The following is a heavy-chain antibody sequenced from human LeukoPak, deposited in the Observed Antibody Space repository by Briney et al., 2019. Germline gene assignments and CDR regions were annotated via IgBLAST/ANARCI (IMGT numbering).Heavy chain of an antibody. J-gene: IGHJ4*02. V-gene: IGHV3-7*01. D-gene: IGHD2-2*01. CDR1: GFTFSSYW. CDR2: IKQDGGEK. CDR3: AKVMGIVVPAANDY. Sequence: GGPLRLSCAASGFTFSSYWMNWVRQAPGKGLEWVANIKQDGGEKYYVDSVKGRFTISRDNAKNSLYLQMNSLRAEDTAVYYCAKVMGIVVPAANDYWGQGTLVTVSS.